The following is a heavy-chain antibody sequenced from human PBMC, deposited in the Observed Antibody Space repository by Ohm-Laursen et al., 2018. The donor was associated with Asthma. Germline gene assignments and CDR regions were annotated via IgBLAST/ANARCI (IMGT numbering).Heavy chain of an antibody. V-gene: IGHV3-64D*06. J-gene: IGHJ2*01. CDR2: ITNNEGRT. D-gene: IGHD2-2*01. Sequence: SLRLSCAASGFPFRAYDMNWVRQAPGKGLEYVSGITNNEGRTYYGDSAKGRFTISRDNFNDRLYLQMSSLRPDDTAVYYCAKPSIPLRHCSSTSCPYWYFDLWGRGTLVTVSS. CDR1: GFPFRAYD. CDR3: AKPSIPLRHCSSTSCPYWYFDL.